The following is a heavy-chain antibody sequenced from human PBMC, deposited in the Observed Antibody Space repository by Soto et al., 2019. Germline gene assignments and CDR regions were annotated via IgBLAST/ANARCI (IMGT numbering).Heavy chain of an antibody. CDR2: IIPIFGTA. CDR3: ASRDSANSSGYYYPGYFNY. J-gene: IGHJ4*02. Sequence: GASGKVSCKASGGTFSSYAISWVRQAPGQGLEWMGGIIPIFGTANYAQKFQGRVTITADESTSTAYMELSSLRSEDTAVYYCASRDSANSSGYYYPGYFNYWGQGTLVTVSS. CDR1: GGTFSSYA. D-gene: IGHD3-22*01. V-gene: IGHV1-69*13.